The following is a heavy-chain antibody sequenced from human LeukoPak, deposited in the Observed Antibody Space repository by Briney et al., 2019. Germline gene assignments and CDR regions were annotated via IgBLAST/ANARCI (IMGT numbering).Heavy chain of an antibody. CDR1: GFTFSSYA. CDR3: ARTMQDIVVVPAADEYYYYGMDV. CDR2: MSYDGSNK. D-gene: IGHD2-2*01. J-gene: IGHJ6*02. Sequence: SGGSLRLSCAASGFTFSSYAMHWVRQAPGKGLEWVAVMSYDGSNKYYADSVKGRFTISRDNSKNTLYLQMNSLRAEDTAVYYCARTMQDIVVVPAADEYYYYGMDVWGQGTTVTVSS. V-gene: IGHV3-30-3*01.